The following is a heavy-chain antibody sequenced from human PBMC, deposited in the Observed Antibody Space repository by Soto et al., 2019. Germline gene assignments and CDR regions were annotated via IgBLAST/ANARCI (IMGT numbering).Heavy chain of an antibody. CDR1: GFTFSDHA. V-gene: IGHV3-30*04. J-gene: IGHJ2*01. Sequence: QVQLVESGGGVVQPGRSLRLSCAASGFTFSDHAMHWVRQAPGKGLEWVAVVSFDGSNKYYADSVKGRCTISRDNSKPTLSLQMNSLRLEDMAVYYCARGAYCGGACFPGQVSPWNFDLGGRGPPVIASS. D-gene: IGHD2-21*02. CDR3: ARGAYCGGACFPGQVSPWNFDL. CDR2: VSFDGSNK.